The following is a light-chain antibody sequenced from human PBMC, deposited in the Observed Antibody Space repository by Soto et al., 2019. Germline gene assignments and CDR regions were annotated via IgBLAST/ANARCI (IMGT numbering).Light chain of an antibody. CDR3: SSYTSSSIFPFV. V-gene: IGLV2-14*01. J-gene: IGLJ7*01. CDR2: EVS. Sequence: QSVLTQPASVSGSPGQSITISCTGTSSDVGGYNYVSWYQQHPGKAPKLMIYEVSNRPSGVPTRFSGSKSGNTASLTISGLQAEDEADYYCSSYTSSSIFPFVFGTGTQLTVL. CDR1: SSDVGGYNY.